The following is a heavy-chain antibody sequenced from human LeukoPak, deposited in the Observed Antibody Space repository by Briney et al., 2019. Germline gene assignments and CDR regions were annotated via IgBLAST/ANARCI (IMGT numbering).Heavy chain of an antibody. D-gene: IGHD6-13*01. CDR2: ISSSGSTI. Sequence: GGSLRLSCTVSGFSVSDNSMSWVRQAPGKGLEWVSYISSSGSTIYYADSVKGRFTISRDNAKNSLYLQMNSLRAEDTAVYYCARARVIRAGTFGYWGQGTLVTVSS. CDR3: ARARVIRAGTFGY. CDR1: GFSVSDNS. J-gene: IGHJ4*02. V-gene: IGHV3-11*04.